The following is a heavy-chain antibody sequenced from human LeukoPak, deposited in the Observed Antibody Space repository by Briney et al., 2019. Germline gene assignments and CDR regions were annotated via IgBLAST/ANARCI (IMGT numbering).Heavy chain of an antibody. CDR1: GYTITNNY. Sequence: GASVKVSCKASGYTITNNYMHWVRQAPGQGLEWMGVINPSGTGTSYAQKSQGRITMSRDTSTSTVYMELSSLRSEDTAVYYCASLDAFDIWGQGTMVTVSS. V-gene: IGHV1-46*01. CDR3: ASLDAFDI. J-gene: IGHJ3*02. CDR2: INPSGTGT.